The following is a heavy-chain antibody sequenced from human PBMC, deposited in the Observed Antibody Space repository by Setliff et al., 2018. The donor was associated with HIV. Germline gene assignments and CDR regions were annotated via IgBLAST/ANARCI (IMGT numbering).Heavy chain of an antibody. J-gene: IGHJ4*02. CDR2: IQYDESNK. CDR3: ARDRYSGSSTDY. V-gene: IGHV3-30*02. CDR1: GLTFSGYG. Sequence: GGSLRLSCAVSGLTFSGYGFHWVRQVPGKGLDWVTFIQYDESNKYYGDSVRGRFTISRDNSKNTLYLQMNSLRAEDTAVYYCARDRYSGSSTDYWGQGTLVTVS. D-gene: IGHD1-26*01.